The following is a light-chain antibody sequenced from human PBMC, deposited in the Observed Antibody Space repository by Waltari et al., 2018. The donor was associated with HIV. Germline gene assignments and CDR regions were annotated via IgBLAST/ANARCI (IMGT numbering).Light chain of an antibody. CDR2: RNN. CDR1: TSNIGSKF. CDR3: AAWDVSLSGWV. Sequence: SVLTQPPSTSGTPGPKVTISCSGSTSNIGSKFVYWYQQFPGTAPKLLIYRNNERPSGVPDRFSGSKSGSSASLAITGLRSEDEADYYCAAWDVSLSGWVFGGGTKLTVL. J-gene: IGLJ3*02. V-gene: IGLV1-47*01.